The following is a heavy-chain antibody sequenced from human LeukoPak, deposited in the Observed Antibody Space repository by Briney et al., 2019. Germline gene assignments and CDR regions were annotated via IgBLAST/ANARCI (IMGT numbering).Heavy chain of an antibody. V-gene: IGHV4-61*02. D-gene: IGHD1-1*01. CDR2: IYTSGST. J-gene: IGHJ4*02. CDR1: GGSISSGSYY. Sequence: SQTLSLTCTVSGGSISSGSYYWSWIRQPAGKGLEWIGRIYTSGSTNYNPSLKSRATISVDTSKNQFSLKLSSVTAADTAVYYCARDLTIYYFDYWGQGTLVTVSS. CDR3: ARDLTIYYFDY.